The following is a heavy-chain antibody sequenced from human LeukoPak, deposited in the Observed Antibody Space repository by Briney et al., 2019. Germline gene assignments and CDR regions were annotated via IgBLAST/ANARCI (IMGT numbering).Heavy chain of an antibody. CDR3: VREDTPATANY. CDR2: ISGGGGIT. V-gene: IGHV3-23*01. D-gene: IGHD2-21*02. J-gene: IGHJ4*02. Sequence: GGSLRLSCAASEFNFANHAMSWVRQTAGKGLEWVSAISGGGGITYYADSVKGRFTISRDNSKDTLFLQMHSLRPGDTAVYYCVREDTPATANYWGQGTLVTXSS. CDR1: EFNFANHA.